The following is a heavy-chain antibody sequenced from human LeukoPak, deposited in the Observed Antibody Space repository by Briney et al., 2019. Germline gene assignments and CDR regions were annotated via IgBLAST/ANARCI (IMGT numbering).Heavy chain of an antibody. D-gene: IGHD5-18*01. CDR1: GGTFSSYA. J-gene: IGHJ6*02. CDR3: ARSFWVTGDYYGMDV. V-gene: IGHV1-69*01. CDR2: IIPIFGTA. Sequence: ASVKVSCKASGGTFSSYAISWVRQASGQGLEWMGGIIPIFGTANYAQRFQGRVTITADESTSTAYMELSSLRSEDTAVYCCARSFWVTGDYYGMDVWGQGTTVTVSS.